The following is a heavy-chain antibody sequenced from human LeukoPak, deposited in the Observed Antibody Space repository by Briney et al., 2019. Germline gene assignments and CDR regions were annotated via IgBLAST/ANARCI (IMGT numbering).Heavy chain of an antibody. V-gene: IGHV4-38-2*02. D-gene: IGHD3-22*01. CDR3: ARGLIYYYDSSGYYLDY. Sequence: SETLSLTCTVSGYYISSGYYWGWIRQPPGKGLEWIGSIYHSGSTYYNPSLKSRVTISIDTSKNQFSLKLSSVTAADTAVYYCARGLIYYYDSSGYYLDYWGQGTLVTVSS. CDR2: IYHSGST. J-gene: IGHJ4*02. CDR1: GYYISSGYY.